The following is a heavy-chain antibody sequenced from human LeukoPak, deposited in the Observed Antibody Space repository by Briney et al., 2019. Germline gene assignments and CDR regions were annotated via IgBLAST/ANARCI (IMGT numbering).Heavy chain of an antibody. CDR1: GFTFSSYA. J-gene: IGHJ4*02. Sequence: GGSQRLSCAASGFTFSSYAMSWVRQTPGKGLEWVSAISGSGGSTYYADSVKGRFTISRDNSKNTLYLQMNSLRAEDTAVYYCAKDQGSSGWSFDYWGQGTLVTVSS. V-gene: IGHV3-23*01. D-gene: IGHD6-19*01. CDR3: AKDQGSSGWSFDY. CDR2: ISGSGGST.